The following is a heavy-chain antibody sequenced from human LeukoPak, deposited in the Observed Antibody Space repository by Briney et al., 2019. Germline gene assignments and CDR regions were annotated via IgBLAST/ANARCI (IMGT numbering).Heavy chain of an antibody. CDR3: ARAGGYCGRISCPYYFDY. J-gene: IGHJ4*02. CDR1: GYTLTELS. D-gene: IGHD2-15*01. Sequence: ASVKVSCKVSGYTLTELSMHWVRQAPGKGLEWMGGFDPEDGETIYAQKFQGRVTMTEDTSTDTAYMELSSLRSEDTAVYYCARAGGYCGRISCPYYFDYWGQGSLVAVS. CDR2: FDPEDGET. V-gene: IGHV1-24*01.